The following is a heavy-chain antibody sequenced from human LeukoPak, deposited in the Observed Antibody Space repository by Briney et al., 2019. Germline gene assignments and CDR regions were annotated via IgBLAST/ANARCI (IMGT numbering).Heavy chain of an antibody. J-gene: IGHJ4*02. D-gene: IGHD6-19*01. CDR1: GFTFDDYA. CDR3: AKGASIAVAGTLDY. V-gene: IGHV3-9*01. CDR2: ISWNSGSI. Sequence: TGGSLRLSCAVSGFTFDDYAMHWVWQAPGKGLEWVSGISWNSGSIDYADSVKGRFTISRDNAKNSLYLQMNSLRAEDTALYYCAKGASIAVAGTLDYWGQGTLVTVSS.